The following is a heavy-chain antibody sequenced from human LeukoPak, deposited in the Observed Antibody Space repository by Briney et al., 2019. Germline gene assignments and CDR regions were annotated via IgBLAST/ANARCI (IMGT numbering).Heavy chain of an antibody. CDR1: GDSISSYY. CDR2: VHTSGNT. CDR3: AREGGSGSGRGLDY. V-gene: IGHV4-4*07. Sequence: SETLSLTCTVSGDSISSYYWSWIRQPAGKGMEWIGRVHTSGNTNFNPSLNSRVTMSVDTSKNQFSRKLGTVTPPHTPLYYFAREGGSGSGRGLDYWGQGTLVTVSS. D-gene: IGHD3-10*01. J-gene: IGHJ4*02.